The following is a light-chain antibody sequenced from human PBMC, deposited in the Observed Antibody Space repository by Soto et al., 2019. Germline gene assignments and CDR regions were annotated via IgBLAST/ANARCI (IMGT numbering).Light chain of an antibody. CDR1: QSVSSN. CDR3: QQYNNWPLT. Sequence: ELVIPQSPATLSVSPGERDNNSCGASQSVSSNLAWYQQKPGQAPKLLIYGASTRATGIPARFSGSGSGTKFTLTISSLQSEDFAVYYCQQYNNWPLTFGGGTKVDIK. V-gene: IGKV3-15*01. J-gene: IGKJ4*01. CDR2: GAS.